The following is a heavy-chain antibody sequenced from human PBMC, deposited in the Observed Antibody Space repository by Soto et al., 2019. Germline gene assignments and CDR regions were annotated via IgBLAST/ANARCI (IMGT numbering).Heavy chain of an antibody. Sequence: PGGSLRLSCTASGFTFGDYAMSWFRQAPGKGLEWVGFIRSKAYGGTTEYAASVKGRFTISRDDSKSIAYLQMNSLKTEDTAVYYCAPLAPRGGFDPWGQGTLVTVSS. V-gene: IGHV3-49*03. CDR1: GFTFGDYA. J-gene: IGHJ5*02. CDR2: IRSKAYGGTT. D-gene: IGHD3-10*01. CDR3: APLAPRGGFDP.